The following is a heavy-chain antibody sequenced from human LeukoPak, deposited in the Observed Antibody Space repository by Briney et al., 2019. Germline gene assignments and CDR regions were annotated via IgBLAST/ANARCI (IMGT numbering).Heavy chain of an antibody. CDR1: GFTFSSYS. CDR3: ARVQEMVYATYYYYYYMDV. D-gene: IGHD2-8*01. Sequence: PGGSLRLSCAASGFTFSSYSMNWVRQAPGKGLEWVSYISSSSSTIYYADSVKGRFTISRDNAKNSLYLQMNSLRAEDTAVYYCARVQEMVYATYYYYYYMDVWGKGTTVTVSS. J-gene: IGHJ6*03. CDR2: ISSSSSTI. V-gene: IGHV3-48*01.